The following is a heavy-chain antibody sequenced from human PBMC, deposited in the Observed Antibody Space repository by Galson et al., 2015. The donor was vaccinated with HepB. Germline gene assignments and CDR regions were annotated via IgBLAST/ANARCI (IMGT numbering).Heavy chain of an antibody. CDR1: GFTFSNYA. CDR2: ITGGGGRT. J-gene: IGHJ2*01. Sequence: SLRLSCAASGFTFSNYAMSWVRQSPGVGLEWLSLITGGGGRTYYADSVKGRFTISRDNSKNIVFLQMNSLRVDDTAVYYCAKIWGSLLWNFEVWGRGTLVTVSS. D-gene: IGHD7-27*01. V-gene: IGHV3-23*01. CDR3: AKIWGSLLWNFEV.